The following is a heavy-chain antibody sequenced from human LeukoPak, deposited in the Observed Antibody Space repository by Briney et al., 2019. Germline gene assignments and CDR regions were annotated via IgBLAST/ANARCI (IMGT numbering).Heavy chain of an antibody. J-gene: IGHJ4*02. Sequence: GGSLRLSCAAAGLTVSNYWMSWVRQAPGKGLVWVSRISSDGRIISYADSVKGRFTMSRDNAKNSLYLQMNSLRAEDTAVYYCARYCGGDCALFDSWGQGTLVTVSS. CDR2: ISSDGRII. D-gene: IGHD2-21*02. CDR3: ARYCGGDCALFDS. V-gene: IGHV3-74*01. CDR1: GLTVSNYW.